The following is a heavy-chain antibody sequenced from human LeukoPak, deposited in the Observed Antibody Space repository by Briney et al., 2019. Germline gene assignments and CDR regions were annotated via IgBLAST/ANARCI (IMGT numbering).Heavy chain of an antibody. CDR3: ARDGYYYGSGSYYRDFDY. CDR1: GYTFTSYY. D-gene: IGHD3-10*01. Sequence: ASVKVSCKASGYTFTSYYMHWVRQAPGQGLEWMGIINPSGGSTSYAQKFQGRVTMTRDTSTSTAYMELRSLRSDDTAVYYCARDGYYYGSGSYYRDFDYWGQGTLVTVSS. V-gene: IGHV1-46*01. J-gene: IGHJ4*02. CDR2: INPSGGST.